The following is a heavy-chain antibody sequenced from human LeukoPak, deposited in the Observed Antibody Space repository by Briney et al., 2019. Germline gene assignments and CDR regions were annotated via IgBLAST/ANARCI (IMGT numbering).Heavy chain of an antibody. Sequence: SETLSLTCTVSGGSISSSSYYWGWIRQPPGKGLEWIGSIYYSGSTHYNPSLKSRVTISVDTSKNQFSLKLSSVTAADTAVYYCARRGEVRSWIQLWLAPYYYYYMDVWGKGTTVTVSS. D-gene: IGHD5-18*01. V-gene: IGHV4-39*01. CDR3: ARRGEVRSWIQLWLAPYYYYYMDV. J-gene: IGHJ6*03. CDR1: GGSISSSSYY. CDR2: IYYSGST.